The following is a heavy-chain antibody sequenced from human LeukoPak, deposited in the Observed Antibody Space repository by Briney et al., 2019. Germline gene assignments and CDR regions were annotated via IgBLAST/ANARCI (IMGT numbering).Heavy chain of an antibody. CDR1: SGSISTSNYY. CDR2: IFYSGST. CDR3: ARLDIAEEDAFDI. J-gene: IGHJ3*02. D-gene: IGHD6-13*01. Sequence: PSETLSLTCTVSSGSISTSNYYWGWVRQPPGKALEWIGNIFYSGSTYYSPSLKSRVTISLDTSRNQFSLKLSSVTAADTAVYYCARLDIAEEDAFDIWGQGTMVTVSS. V-gene: IGHV4-39*07.